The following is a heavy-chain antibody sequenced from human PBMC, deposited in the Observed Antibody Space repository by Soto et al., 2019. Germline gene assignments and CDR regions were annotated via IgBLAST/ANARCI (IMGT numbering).Heavy chain of an antibody. J-gene: IGHJ6*03. CDR3: ARDRGMGSSGWSLYYYYYMDV. CDR1: GFTFSSYW. CDR2: INSDGSST. Sequence: GGSLRLSCAASGFTFSSYWMHWVRQAPGKGLVWVSRINSDGSSTSYADSVKGRFTISRDNAKNTLYLQMNSLRAEDTAVYYCARDRGMGSSGWSLYYYYYMDVWGKGTTVTVSS. V-gene: IGHV3-74*01. D-gene: IGHD6-19*01.